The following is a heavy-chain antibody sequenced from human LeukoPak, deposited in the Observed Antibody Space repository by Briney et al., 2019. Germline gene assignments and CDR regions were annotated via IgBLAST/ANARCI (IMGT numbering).Heavy chain of an antibody. CDR2: IYYSGST. Sequence: SETLSLTCTVSGGSISSYHWSWIRQPPGKGLEWIGYIYYSGSTNYNPSLKSRATISVDTSKNQFSLKLSSVTAADTAVYYCAREAHCGGDCYSGFDYWGQGTLVTVSS. V-gene: IGHV4-59*01. CDR3: AREAHCGGDCYSGFDY. J-gene: IGHJ4*02. D-gene: IGHD2-21*02. CDR1: GGSISSYH.